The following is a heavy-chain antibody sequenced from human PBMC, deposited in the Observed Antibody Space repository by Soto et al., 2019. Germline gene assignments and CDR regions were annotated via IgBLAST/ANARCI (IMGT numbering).Heavy chain of an antibody. V-gene: IGHV3-30-3*01. CDR2: ISYDGSNK. Sequence: PGGSLRLSCAASGFTFSSYAMHWVRQAPGKGLEWVAVISYDGSNKYYADSVKGRFTISRDNSKNTLYLQMNSLRAEDTAVYYCGLYDALFFDFWGQGALVTVSS. CDR3: GLYDALFFDF. D-gene: IGHD2-8*01. J-gene: IGHJ4*02. CDR1: GFTFSSYA.